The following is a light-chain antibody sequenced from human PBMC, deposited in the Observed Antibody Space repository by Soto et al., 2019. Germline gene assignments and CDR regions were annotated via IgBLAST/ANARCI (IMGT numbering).Light chain of an antibody. Sequence: EIVLTQSPATLSLSPGERAILSCRASQSVSIYMAWYQQRPGQAPRLLIYDASNRATGISARFSGSGSGTDFTLTISSLEPEDFSVYYCQQRHFWPLSFGGGTKVDIK. CDR3: QQRHFWPLS. V-gene: IGKV3-11*01. J-gene: IGKJ4*01. CDR2: DAS. CDR1: QSVSIY.